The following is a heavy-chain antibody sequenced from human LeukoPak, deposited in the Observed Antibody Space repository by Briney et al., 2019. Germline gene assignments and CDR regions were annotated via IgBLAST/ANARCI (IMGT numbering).Heavy chain of an antibody. CDR2: INTYNDDT. CDR1: GYTFTNYG. V-gene: IGHV1-18*01. D-gene: IGHD3-16*02. CDR3: ARDLTFGGVFFS. J-gene: IGHJ4*02. Sequence: ASVKVSCKAFGYTFTNYGINWARQAPGQGPEWMGRINTYNDDTKYAPKFQGRVTMTTDPSTSTAYMELRSLKPDDTAVYYCARDLTFGGVFFSWGQGTLVAVSS.